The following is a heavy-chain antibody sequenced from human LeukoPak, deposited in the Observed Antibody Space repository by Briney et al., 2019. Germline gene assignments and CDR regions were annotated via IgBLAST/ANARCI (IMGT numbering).Heavy chain of an antibody. Sequence: SETLSLTCTVSGGSISSYYWSWIRQPPGKGLEWIGYIYYSGSTNYNPSLKSRVTISVDKSKNQFSLKLSSVTAADTAVYYCARRGAVTTGYYYGMDVWGQGTTVTVSS. CDR1: GGSISSYY. D-gene: IGHD4-17*01. J-gene: IGHJ6*02. CDR3: ARRGAVTTGYYYGMDV. V-gene: IGHV4-59*12. CDR2: IYYSGST.